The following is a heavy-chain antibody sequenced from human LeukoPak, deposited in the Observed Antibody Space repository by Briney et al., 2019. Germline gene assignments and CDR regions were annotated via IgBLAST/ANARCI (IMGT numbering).Heavy chain of an antibody. V-gene: IGHV4-61*02. CDR3: ARGGTLFTFFDS. Sequence: SQTLSLTCTESGGSISSDDYSWNWIRQPAGRGLEWIGRIYTTGNTMYNPSLESRASMSIDTSKNQVSLKVKSVTAADTAVYYCARGGTLFTFFDSWGQGTLVTVSS. D-gene: IGHD2/OR15-2a*01. CDR2: IYTTGNT. J-gene: IGHJ4*02. CDR1: GGSISSDDYS.